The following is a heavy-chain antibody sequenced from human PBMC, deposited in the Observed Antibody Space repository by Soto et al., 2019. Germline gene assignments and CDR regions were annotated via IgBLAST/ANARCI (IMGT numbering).Heavy chain of an antibody. CDR2: ISYDGSNK. J-gene: IGHJ6*02. CDR1: GFTFSSYG. D-gene: IGHD3-10*01. V-gene: IGHV3-30*18. CDR3: AKNPRMCYGSGSKYYYYGMDV. Sequence: PGGSLRLSCAASGFTFSSYGMHWVRQAPGKGLEWVAVISYDGSNKYYADSVKGRFTISRDNSKNTLYLQMNSLRAEDTAVYYCAKNPRMCYGSGSKYYYYGMDVWGQGTTVTVSS.